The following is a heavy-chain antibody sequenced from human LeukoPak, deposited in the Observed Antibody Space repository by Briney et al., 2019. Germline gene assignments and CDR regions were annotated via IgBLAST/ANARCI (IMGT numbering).Heavy chain of an antibody. D-gene: IGHD1-1*01. CDR1: GFTFSSYG. Sequence: GGSLRLSCAASGFTFSSYGMHWVRQAPGKGLEWVAFIRYDGSNKYYADSVKGRFTISRDNSKNTLYLQMNSLRAEDTAVYYCAKDLRNWNDCYFDYWGQGTLVTVSS. CDR3: AKDLRNWNDCYFDY. CDR2: IRYDGSNK. V-gene: IGHV3-30*02. J-gene: IGHJ4*02.